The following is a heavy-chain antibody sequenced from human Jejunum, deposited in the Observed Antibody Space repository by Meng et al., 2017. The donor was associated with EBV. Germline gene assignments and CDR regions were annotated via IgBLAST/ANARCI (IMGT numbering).Heavy chain of an antibody. Sequence: QVQLVQSGAEVRXPXASVKVSXKASGYIFTSEDINWVRQAPGQGLEWMGWMNPNSGRTGYAHKFQGRVTMTRDTSISTAYMELTSLTSDDTAVYYCARGTTKIRGIILPPLTWGQGSLVTVSS. CDR3: ARGTTKIRGIILPPLT. J-gene: IGHJ5*02. D-gene: IGHD3-10*01. CDR2: MNPNSGRT. CDR1: GYIFTSED. V-gene: IGHV1-8*01.